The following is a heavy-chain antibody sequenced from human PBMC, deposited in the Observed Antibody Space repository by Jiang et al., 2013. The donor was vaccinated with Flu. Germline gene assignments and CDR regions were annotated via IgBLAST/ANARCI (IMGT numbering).Heavy chain of an antibody. CDR2: INHSGST. CDR3: ARATASLLSYYFDY. Sequence: LLKPSETLSLTCAVYVGSFSGYYWSWIRQPPGKGLEWIGEINHSGSTNYNPSLKSRVTISVDTSKNQFSLKLSSVTAADTAVYYCARATASLLSYYFDYWGQGTLVTVSS. D-gene: IGHD2-2*01. V-gene: IGHV4-34*01. J-gene: IGHJ4*02. CDR1: VGSFSGYY.